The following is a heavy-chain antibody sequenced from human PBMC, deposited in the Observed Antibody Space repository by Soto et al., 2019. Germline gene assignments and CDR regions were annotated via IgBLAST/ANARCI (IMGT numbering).Heavy chain of an antibody. Sequence: PGGSLRLSCAASGFTFSGSSMHWVRQASGKGLEWVGRIRSKVSSYATAYAASVKGRFTISRDDSKNTAYLQMNSLKTEDAAVYYCTRQRAYSDGECWFDPWGQGTLV. CDR1: GFTFSGSS. CDR3: TRQRAYSDGECWFDP. J-gene: IGHJ5*02. V-gene: IGHV3-73*01. D-gene: IGHD5-18*01. CDR2: IRSKVSSYAT.